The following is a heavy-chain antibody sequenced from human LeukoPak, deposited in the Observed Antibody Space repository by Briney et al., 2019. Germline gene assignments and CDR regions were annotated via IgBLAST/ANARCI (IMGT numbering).Heavy chain of an antibody. D-gene: IGHD3-22*01. CDR3: ARLVADYYDSSGYPFDY. CDR1: GGSFSGYY. V-gene: IGHV4-34*01. CDR2: INHSGST. Sequence: SETLSLTCAVYGGSFSGYYWSWIRQPPGKGLEWIGEINHSGSTNYNPSLKSRVTISVDTSKNQFSLKLSSVTAADTAVYYCARLVADYYDSSGYPFDYWGQGTLVTVSS. J-gene: IGHJ4*02.